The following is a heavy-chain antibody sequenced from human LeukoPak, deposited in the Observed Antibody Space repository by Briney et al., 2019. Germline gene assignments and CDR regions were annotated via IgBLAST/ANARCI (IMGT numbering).Heavy chain of an antibody. Sequence: GESLKISCKGSGYSFPSYWICWVRQMPGKGLEWMGIVYPGDSDTRYSPSFQGQVTISAAKSTTTAYLQWSSLKASDTAMYYCARQRGGSYSWDAFDIWGQGTMVTVSS. V-gene: IGHV5-51*01. CDR3: ARQRGGSYSWDAFDI. J-gene: IGHJ3*02. CDR2: VYPGDSDT. CDR1: GYSFPSYW. D-gene: IGHD1-26*01.